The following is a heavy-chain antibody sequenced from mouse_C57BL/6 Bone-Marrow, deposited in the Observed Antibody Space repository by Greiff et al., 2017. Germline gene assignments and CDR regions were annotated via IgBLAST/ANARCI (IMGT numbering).Heavy chain of an antibody. V-gene: IGHV6-6*01. J-gene: IGHJ4*01. Sequence: EVQLQQSGGGLVQPGGSMKLSCAASGFTFSDAWMDWVRQSPEKGLEWVAEIRNKANNHATYYAESVKGRFTISRDDSKSSVYLQMNSLRAEDTGIYYCTKGDGYCYAMDYWGQGTSVTVSS. CDR3: TKGDGYCYAMDY. CDR1: GFTFSDAW. CDR2: IRNKANNHAT. D-gene: IGHD2-3*01.